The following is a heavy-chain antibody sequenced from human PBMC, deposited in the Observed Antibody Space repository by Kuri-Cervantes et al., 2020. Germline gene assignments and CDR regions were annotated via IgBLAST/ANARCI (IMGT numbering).Heavy chain of an antibody. J-gene: IGHJ4*02. V-gene: IGHV3-21*01. CDR2: ISSSSTYM. Sequence: GESLKISCAASGFSFSTYSMCWVRQAPGKGLEWVSSISSSSTYMYYAESVKGRFTVSRDNAENSLYLQMNSLGAEDTAAYYCARASLTGPHFDYWGQGTLVTVSS. D-gene: IGHD7-27*01. CDR1: GFSFSTYS. CDR3: ARASLTGPHFDY.